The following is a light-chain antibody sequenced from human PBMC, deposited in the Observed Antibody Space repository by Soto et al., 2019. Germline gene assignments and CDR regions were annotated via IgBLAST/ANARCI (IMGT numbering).Light chain of an antibody. J-gene: IGLJ2*01. Sequence: QSALTQPRSVSGSPGQSVTISCTGTSSVVGGYNYVSWYQQHPGKAPKLMIYDVSKRPSGVPDRFSGSKSGNTASLTISGLQAEDEADYYCCSYAGSYPVVFGGGTKATVL. CDR2: DVS. V-gene: IGLV2-11*01. CDR3: CSYAGSYPVV. CDR1: SSVVGGYNY.